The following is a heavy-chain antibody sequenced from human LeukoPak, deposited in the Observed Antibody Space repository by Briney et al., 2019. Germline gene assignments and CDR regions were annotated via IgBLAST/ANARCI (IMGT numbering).Heavy chain of an antibody. J-gene: IGHJ4*02. V-gene: IGHV3-30*04. CDR1: GSTFSSYA. CDR3: ARDQWLYGY. CDR2: ISYDGSNK. Sequence: GGSLRLSCAASGSTFSSYAMHWVRQAPGKGLEWVAVISYDGSNKYYADSVKGRFTISRDNSKNTLYLQMNSLRAEDTAVYYCARDQWLYGYWGQGTLVTVSS. D-gene: IGHD3-22*01.